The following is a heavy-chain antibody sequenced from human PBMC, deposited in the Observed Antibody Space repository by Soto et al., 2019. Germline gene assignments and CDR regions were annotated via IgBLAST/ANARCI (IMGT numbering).Heavy chain of an antibody. J-gene: IGHJ6*02. CDR3: ARDLTIVPATHPRLENYGMDV. V-gene: IGHV1-18*01. CDR1: GYSFTSYG. Sequence: QVQLVQSAAEVKKPGASVKVSCKASGYSFTSYGISWVRRAPGQGLEGMGWVSPYNGHTQFAQRFQDRVTMTTDTSTKKTYMELRNLRSDDTAHYYCARDLTIVPATHPRLENYGMDVWGQGTTVIVSS. D-gene: IGHD2-2*01. CDR2: VSPYNGHT.